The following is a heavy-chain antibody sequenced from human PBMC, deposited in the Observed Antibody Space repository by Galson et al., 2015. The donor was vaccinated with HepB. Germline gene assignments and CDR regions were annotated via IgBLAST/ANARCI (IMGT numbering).Heavy chain of an antibody. CDR1: GGGPFRSGDYC. Sequence: TLSLTCNASGGGPFRSGDYCWSWIRQAPGKGLEWIGYVYNTGSTYYGPSLKSRVTMSIDSSKKQFSLKMTSVTAADAAVYYCARGGSSSWSYCFEYWGQGILVTVSS. D-gene: IGHD6-13*01. J-gene: IGHJ4*02. V-gene: IGHV4-30-4*01. CDR3: ARGGSSSWSYCFEY. CDR2: VYNTGST.